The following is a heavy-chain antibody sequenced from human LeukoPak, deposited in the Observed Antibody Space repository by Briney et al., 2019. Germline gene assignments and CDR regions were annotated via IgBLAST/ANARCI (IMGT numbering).Heavy chain of an antibody. D-gene: IGHD3-10*01. CDR1: GFTFSSYG. J-gene: IGHJ4*02. CDR2: ISGSGGST. Sequence: GGSLRLSCAASGFTFSSYGMHWVRQAPGKGLEWVSAISGSGGSTYYADSVKGRFTISRDNSKNTLYLQMNSLRAEDTAVYYCAKELLLWFGELLPHDYWGQGTLVTVSS. CDR3: AKELLLWFGELLPHDY. V-gene: IGHV3-23*01.